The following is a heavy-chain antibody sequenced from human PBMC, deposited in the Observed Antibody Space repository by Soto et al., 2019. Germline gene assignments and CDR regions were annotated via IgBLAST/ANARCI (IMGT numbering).Heavy chain of an antibody. V-gene: IGHV3-23*01. J-gene: IGHJ4*02. CDR1: GFTFSDYA. D-gene: IGHD6-13*01. CDR2: ISFGGGNT. CDR3: AKENGYSSSWFEFDY. Sequence: GGSLRLSCAVSGFTFSDYAMTWVRQAPGKGLEWVATISFGGGNTYYADSVKGRFTISRDNAKNSLYLQMNSLRAEDTAVYYYAKENGYSSSWFEFDYWGQGTLVTVSS.